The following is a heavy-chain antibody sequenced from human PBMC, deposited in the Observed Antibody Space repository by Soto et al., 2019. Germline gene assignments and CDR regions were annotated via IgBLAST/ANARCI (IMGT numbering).Heavy chain of an antibody. Sequence: EVQLVESGGGLVKPGGSLRLSCAASGFTFSSYSMNWVRQAPGKGLEWVSSISSSSSYIYYADSVKGRFTISRDRAENALYLQMNSRRAEDTAVYYCATMTTVTSDYWGQGTLVTVSS. D-gene: IGHD4-4*01. CDR3: ATMTTVTSDY. CDR2: ISSSSSYI. V-gene: IGHV3-21*01. CDR1: GFTFSSYS. J-gene: IGHJ4*02.